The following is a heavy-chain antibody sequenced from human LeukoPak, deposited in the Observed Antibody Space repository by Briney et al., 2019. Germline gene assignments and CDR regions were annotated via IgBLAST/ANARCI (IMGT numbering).Heavy chain of an antibody. J-gene: IGHJ4*02. Sequence: AGGSLRLSCSASGXTFSSCGMHWVRQAPGKGLEYVSSMTSNGGSSYYADSVKGRFTISRDNSKNTLFLQMSSLRAEDSAVYYCVSGYCSSTSSRFAYWGQGMLVTVSS. CDR2: MTSNGGSS. D-gene: IGHD2-2*01. CDR3: VSGYCSSTSSRFAY. V-gene: IGHV3-64D*06. CDR1: GXTFSSCG.